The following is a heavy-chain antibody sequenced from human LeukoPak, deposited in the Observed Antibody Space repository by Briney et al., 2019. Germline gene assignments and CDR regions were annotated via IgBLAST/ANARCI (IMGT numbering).Heavy chain of an antibody. V-gene: IGHV3-74*01. J-gene: IGHJ4*02. D-gene: IGHD2/OR15-2a*01. Sequence: GGTLRLSCTASGFTFSTYWMHWVRQAPGKGLVWVSRVNGDGSSKVYADSVKGRFTISRDNAKNTLYLQMNSLRAEDTAVYYCARDISPAHFWGQGTLVTVSS. CDR3: ARDISPAHF. CDR1: GFTFSTYW. CDR2: VNGDGSSK.